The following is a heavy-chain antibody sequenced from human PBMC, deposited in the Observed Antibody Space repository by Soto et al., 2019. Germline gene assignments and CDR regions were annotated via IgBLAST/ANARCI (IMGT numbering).Heavy chain of an antibody. V-gene: IGHV1-46*01. D-gene: IGHD2-15*01. J-gene: IGHJ2*01. CDR3: ARDGGLLTASWHYDL. CDR2: INPRTGST. CDR1: GYSFTNYC. Sequence: QVQLVQSGADVKKPGTSVKVSCKAAGYSFTNYCTYWVRQAPGQGLEWMGMINPRTGSTRYAQKLQDRVTLTRDTSTTTVYMALSTLISDDTAVYYCARDGGLLTASWHYDLWGPGTLVTVSS.